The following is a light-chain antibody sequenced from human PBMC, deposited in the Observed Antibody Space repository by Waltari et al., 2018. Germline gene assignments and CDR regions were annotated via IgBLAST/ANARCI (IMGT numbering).Light chain of an antibody. CDR1: QGISRY. CDR2: YAN. Sequence: DIQMSPSPSSLSASVGDRVTITCRASQGISRYLHWYQQKPGKAPKPLIYYANSLASGVASRFSGSGSGTEFTLTISSLQPEELATYYCQQGNRLTVGGGTKVGIK. J-gene: IGKJ4*01. CDR3: QQGNRLT. V-gene: IGKV1-17*01.